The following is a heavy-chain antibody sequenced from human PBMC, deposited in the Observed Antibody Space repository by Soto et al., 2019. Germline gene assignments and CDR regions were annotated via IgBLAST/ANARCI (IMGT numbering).Heavy chain of an antibody. J-gene: IGHJ4*02. CDR2: IYYSGST. V-gene: IGHV4-39*01. CDR1: GGSISSSSYY. CDR3: ALIPGDVDTAMALDY. D-gene: IGHD5-18*01. Sequence: PSETLSLTCTVSGGSISSSSYYWGWIRQPPGKGLEWIGSIYYSGSTYYNPSLKSRVTISADTSKNQFSLKLSSVTAADTAVYCCALIPGDVDTAMALDYWCPGILVTVSS.